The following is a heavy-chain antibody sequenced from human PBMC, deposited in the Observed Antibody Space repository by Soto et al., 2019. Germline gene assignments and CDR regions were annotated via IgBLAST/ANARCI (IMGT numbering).Heavy chain of an antibody. D-gene: IGHD2-21*02. CDR1: GFSLSTGRMG. CDR3: VHSRCGGDCLQSYSSHYYYGMDI. Sequence: SGPTPVNPTQTLTLTCTFSGFSLSTGRMGVGWIRQPPGKPLDWVAFIYWDGDSRYRPSLMSRLTIAKDTSKNQVVLTMTNMDPVDTATYYCVHSRCGGDCLQSYSSHYYYGMDIWGQGT. J-gene: IGHJ6*02. V-gene: IGHV2-5*02. CDR2: IYWDGDS.